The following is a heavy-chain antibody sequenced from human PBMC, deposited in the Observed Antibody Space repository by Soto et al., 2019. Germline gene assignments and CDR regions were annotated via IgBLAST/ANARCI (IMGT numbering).Heavy chain of an antibody. J-gene: IGHJ6*02. D-gene: IGHD3-10*01. CDR2: ISAYNGNT. CDR3: ARDLPHYYGSGSYLTPIINYYYYYGMDV. Sequence: ASVKVSCEASGYTFTSYGISWVRQAPGQGLEWRGWISAYNGNTNYAQKLQGRAPMPTATSTSTAYMELRSLRSDDTAVYYCARDLPHYYGSGSYLTPIINYYYYYGMDVWGQGTTVTVSS. V-gene: IGHV1-18*04. CDR1: GYTFTSYG.